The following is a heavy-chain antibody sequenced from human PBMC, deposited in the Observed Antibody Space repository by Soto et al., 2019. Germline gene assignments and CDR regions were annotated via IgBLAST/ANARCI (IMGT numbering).Heavy chain of an antibody. CDR2: INSDGSST. CDR1: GFTFSSYW. J-gene: IGHJ6*02. CDR3: ASLGYGDYTYYYYYGMDV. D-gene: IGHD4-17*01. V-gene: IGHV3-74*01. Sequence: VGSLRLSCAASGFTFSSYWMRWVRQAPGKGLVWVSRINSDGSSTSYADSVKGRFTISRDNAKNTLYLQMNSLRAEDTAVYYCASLGYGDYTYYYYYGMDVWGQGTTVTVSS.